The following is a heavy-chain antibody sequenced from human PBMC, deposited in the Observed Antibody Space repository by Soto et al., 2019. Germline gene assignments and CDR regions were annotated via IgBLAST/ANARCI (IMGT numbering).Heavy chain of an antibody. Sequence: SQTLSLTCTVSGGSIRSYYWSWIRQPPGKGLEWIGYIYYSGSTNYNPSLKSRVTISVDTSKNQFSLKLSSVTAADTAVYYCARIRPEYYGDYYMDVWGKGTTVTVSS. CDR2: IYYSGST. CDR3: ARIRPEYYGDYYMDV. CDR1: GGSIRSYY. D-gene: IGHD4-17*01. J-gene: IGHJ6*03. V-gene: IGHV4-59*08.